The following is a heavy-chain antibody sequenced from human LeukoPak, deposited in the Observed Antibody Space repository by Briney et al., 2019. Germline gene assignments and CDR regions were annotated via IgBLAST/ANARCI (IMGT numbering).Heavy chain of an antibody. CDR3: ARGELRLTDY. V-gene: IGHV3-30-3*01. J-gene: IGHJ4*02. Sequence: PGGSLRLSCAASGFTFSNYAIHWVRQAPGKGLEWVAVISYDGSNKYYADSVKGRFTISRDNPKNTLYLEMNSLRAEDTAVYYCARGELRLTDYWGQGTLVTVSS. D-gene: IGHD1-26*01. CDR2: ISYDGSNK. CDR1: GFTFSNYA.